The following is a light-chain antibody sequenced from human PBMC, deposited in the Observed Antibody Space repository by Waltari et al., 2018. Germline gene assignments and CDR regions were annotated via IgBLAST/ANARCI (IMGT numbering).Light chain of an antibody. CDR3: SSYTSSRTYV. J-gene: IGLJ1*01. CDR2: AVS. V-gene: IGLV2-14*01. Sequence: QSALTQPASVSGSPGQSITISCTGASSDVGAYNYVSWYQQHPGKAPTLMIYAVSNRPSGVSNRFCGSKSGNTASLTISGLQAEDEADYYCSSYTSSRTYVFGTGTKVTVL. CDR1: SSDVGAYNY.